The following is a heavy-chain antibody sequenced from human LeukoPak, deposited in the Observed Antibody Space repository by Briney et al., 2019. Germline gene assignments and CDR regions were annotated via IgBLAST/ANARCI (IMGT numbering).Heavy chain of an antibody. J-gene: IGHJ5*02. CDR2: IKQDGSVQ. CDR1: KFTFSSYW. Sequence: GGSLRLSCAASKFTFSSYWMSWVRQAPGKGLEWVANIKQDGSVQFYMDSLKGRFSVSRDNAKNSLYLQMNGLRVEDTAVYYCTRLQIAVAGPNWFDPWGQGTLVTVSS. V-gene: IGHV3-7*01. D-gene: IGHD6-19*01. CDR3: TRLQIAVAGPNWFDP.